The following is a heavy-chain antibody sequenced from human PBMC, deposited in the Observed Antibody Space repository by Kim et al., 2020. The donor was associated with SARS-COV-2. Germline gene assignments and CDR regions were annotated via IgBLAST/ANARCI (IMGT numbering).Heavy chain of an antibody. CDR3: ARDRDDILTGYYYYYYYGMDV. V-gene: IGHV7-4-1*02. J-gene: IGHJ6*02. D-gene: IGHD3-9*01. Sequence: ASVKVSCKASGYTFTSYAMNWVRQAPGQGLEWMGWINTNTGNPTYAQGFTGRVVLSLDTSVSTAYLQISSLKAEDTAVYYCARDRDDILTGYYYYYYYGMDVWGQGTTVTVSS. CDR1: GYTFTSYA. CDR2: INTNTGNP.